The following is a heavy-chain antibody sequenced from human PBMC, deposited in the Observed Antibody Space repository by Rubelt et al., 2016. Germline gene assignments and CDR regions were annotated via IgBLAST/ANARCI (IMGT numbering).Heavy chain of an antibody. D-gene: IGHD6-13*01. V-gene: IGHV4-59*08. Sequence: GSGPGLVKPSETLSLTCTVSGGSISSYYWSWIRQPPGKGLEWIGSIYYSGSTYYNPSLKSRVTISVDTSKNQFSLKLSSVTAADTAVYYCARQSSSSWYEDYWGQGTLVTVSS. J-gene: IGHJ4*02. CDR1: GGSISSYY. CDR3: ARQSSSSWYEDY. CDR2: IYYSGST.